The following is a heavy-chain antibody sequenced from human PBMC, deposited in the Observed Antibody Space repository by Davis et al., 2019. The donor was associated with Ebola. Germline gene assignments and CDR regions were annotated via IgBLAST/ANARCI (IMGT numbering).Heavy chain of an antibody. Sequence: GESLKISCAASGFTFNSYAMSWVRQAPGKGLEWVSAISGSGGSTYYADSVKDRFTISRDNAKNSLYLQMNSLRAEDTAVYYCARDFYYYGMDVWGQGTTVTVSS. CDR3: ARDFYYYGMDV. CDR2: ISGSGGST. V-gene: IGHV3-23*01. J-gene: IGHJ6*02. CDR1: GFTFNSYA.